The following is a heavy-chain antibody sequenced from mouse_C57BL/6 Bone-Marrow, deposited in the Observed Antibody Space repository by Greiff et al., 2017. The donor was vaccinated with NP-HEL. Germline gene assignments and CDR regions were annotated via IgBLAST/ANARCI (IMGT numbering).Heavy chain of an antibody. Sequence: VQLKESGAELVRPGASVKLSCTASGFNIKDDYMHWVKQRPEQGLEWIGWIDPENGDTEYASKFQGKATITADTSSNTAYLQLSSLTSEDTAVYYCTKENTDGYWIWFAYWGQGTLVTVSA. CDR1: GFNIKDDY. D-gene: IGHD2-3*01. V-gene: IGHV14-4*01. J-gene: IGHJ3*01. CDR3: TKENTDGYWIWFAY. CDR2: IDPENGDT.